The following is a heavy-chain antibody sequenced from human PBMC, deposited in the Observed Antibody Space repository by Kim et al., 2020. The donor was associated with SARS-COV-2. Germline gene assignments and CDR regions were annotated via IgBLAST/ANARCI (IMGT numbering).Heavy chain of an antibody. CDR1: GFTFSSTW. CDR2: INSDGTTT. J-gene: IGHJ4*02. V-gene: IGHV3-74*01. Sequence: GGSLRLSCAASGFTFSSTWMHWVRQAPGGGLVWVSRINSDGTTTNYADSVKGRFSISRDNAKNTLYLQMTSLRAEDTAIYYCARPLYDYVWGTYWGQGNLVNVSS. D-gene: IGHD3-16*01. CDR3: ARPLYDYVWGTY.